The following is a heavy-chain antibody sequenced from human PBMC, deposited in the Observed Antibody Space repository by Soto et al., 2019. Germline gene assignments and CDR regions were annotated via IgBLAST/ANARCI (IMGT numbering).Heavy chain of an antibody. CDR2: ISYDGSNK. CDR1: GFTFSSYG. D-gene: IGHD5-12*01. J-gene: IGHJ4*02. V-gene: IGHV3-30*18. Sequence: GGSLRLSCAASGFTFSSYGMHWVRQAPGKGLEWVAVISYDGSNKYYADSVKGRFTISRDNSKNTLYLQMNSLRAEDTAVYYCAKDRRGLRLTPHFDYWGQGTLVTVSS. CDR3: AKDRRGLRLTPHFDY.